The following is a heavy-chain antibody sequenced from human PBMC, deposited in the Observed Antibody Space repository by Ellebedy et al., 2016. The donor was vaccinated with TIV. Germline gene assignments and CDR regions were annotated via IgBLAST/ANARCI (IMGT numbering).Heavy chain of an antibody. D-gene: IGHD1-26*01. Sequence: AASVKVSCKASGYTFTSYDIIWVRQAAGLGLEWVGWMNPNSGYTGSARKFQGRVTMTRDTSRSTAYMELSSLRSDDTAVYYCVRVMGAIDFWGQGTLVTVSS. CDR2: MNPNSGYT. J-gene: IGHJ4*02. CDR1: GYTFTSYD. V-gene: IGHV1-8*01. CDR3: VRVMGAIDF.